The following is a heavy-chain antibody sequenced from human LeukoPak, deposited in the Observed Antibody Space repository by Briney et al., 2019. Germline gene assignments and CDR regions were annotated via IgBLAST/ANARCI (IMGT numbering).Heavy chain of an antibody. CDR1: GFTFSSYS. Sequence: GGSLRLSCAASGFTFSSYSMNWVRQAPGKGLEWVSSISSSSSYIYYADSVKGRFTISRDNSKNTLYLQMNSLRAEDTAVYYCAKQGVWIAAAGTKRAFDYWGQGTLVTVSS. J-gene: IGHJ4*02. CDR2: ISSSSSYI. D-gene: IGHD6-13*01. V-gene: IGHV3-21*04. CDR3: AKQGVWIAAAGTKRAFDY.